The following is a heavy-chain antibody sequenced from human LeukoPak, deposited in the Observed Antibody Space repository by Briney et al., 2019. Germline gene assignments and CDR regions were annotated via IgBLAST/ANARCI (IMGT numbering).Heavy chain of an antibody. CDR1: GFTFSSYA. CDR2: IIPIFGTA. Sequence: GGSLRLSCAASGFTFSSYAISWVRQAPGQGLEWMGGIIPIFGTANYAQKFQGRVTITADESTSTAYMELSSLRSEDTAVYYCARATSYGSGSSPFDYWGQGTLVTVSS. CDR3: ARATSYGSGSSPFDY. D-gene: IGHD3-10*01. J-gene: IGHJ4*02. V-gene: IGHV1-69*01.